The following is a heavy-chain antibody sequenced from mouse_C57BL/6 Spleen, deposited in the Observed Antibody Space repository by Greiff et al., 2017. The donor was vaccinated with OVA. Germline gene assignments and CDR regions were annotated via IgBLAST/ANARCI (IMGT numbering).Heavy chain of an antibody. J-gene: IGHJ1*03. D-gene: IGHD1-1*01. CDR3: AKSTVVAPNWYFDV. CDR2: INPSNGGT. Sequence: QVHVKQPGTELVKPGASVKLSCKASGYTFTSYWMHWVKQRPGQGLEWIGNINPSNGGTNYNEKFKSKATLTVDKSSSTAYMQLSSLTSEDSAVYYCAKSTVVAPNWYFDVWGTGTTVTVSS. CDR1: GYTFTSYW. V-gene: IGHV1-53*01.